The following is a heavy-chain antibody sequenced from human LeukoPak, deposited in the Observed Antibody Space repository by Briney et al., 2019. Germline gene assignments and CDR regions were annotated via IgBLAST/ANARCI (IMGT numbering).Heavy chain of an antibody. CDR3: ARGASLRITMVRGIYWFDC. J-gene: IGHJ4*02. CDR1: GFTFSSYA. V-gene: IGHV3-30*04. CDR2: ISYDGSNK. D-gene: IGHD3-10*01. Sequence: GGSLRLSCAASGFTFSSYAMHWVRQAPGKGLEWVAVISYDGSNKYYADSVKGRFTISRDNSKNTLYLQMNSLRAEDTAVYYCARGASLRITMVRGIYWFDCWGQGTLVTVSS.